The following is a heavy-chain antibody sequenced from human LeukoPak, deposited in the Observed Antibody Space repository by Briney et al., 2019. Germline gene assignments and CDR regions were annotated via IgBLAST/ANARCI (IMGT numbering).Heavy chain of an antibody. CDR3: AKQRRQWLVHSIDY. Sequence: PGGSLRLSCAASGFTFSSYWMHWVRQPPGKGLVWVSSISGSDSSTHYADSVKGRFTVSRDNSKNTLYLQMNSLRAEDTALYYCAKQRRQWLVHSIDYWGQGTLVTVSS. D-gene: IGHD6-19*01. CDR1: GFTFSSYW. V-gene: IGHV3-23*01. CDR2: ISGSDSST. J-gene: IGHJ4*02.